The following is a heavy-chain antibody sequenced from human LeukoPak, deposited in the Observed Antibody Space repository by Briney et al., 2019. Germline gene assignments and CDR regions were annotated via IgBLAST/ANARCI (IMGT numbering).Heavy chain of an antibody. CDR2: ISAYNGNT. J-gene: IGHJ6*03. CDR1: GYTFTSYG. D-gene: IGHD6-13*01. Sequence: ASVKVSCKASGYTFTSYGISWVRQAPGQGLEWMGWISAYNGNTNYAQKLQGRVTMTTDTSTSTAYMELRSLRSDDTAVYYCARVSQGSSWYVYYYYYYMDVWGKGTTVTISS. V-gene: IGHV1-18*01. CDR3: ARVSQGSSWYVYYYYYYMDV.